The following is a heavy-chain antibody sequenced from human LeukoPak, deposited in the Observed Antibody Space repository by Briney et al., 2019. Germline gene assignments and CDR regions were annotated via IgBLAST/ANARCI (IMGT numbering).Heavy chain of an antibody. CDR1: GYSISSGYY. CDR3: ARDRPYSSGWYGGAYYYYYMDV. CDR2: IYHSGST. V-gene: IGHV4-38-2*02. J-gene: IGHJ6*03. D-gene: IGHD6-19*01. Sequence: SETLSLTCTVSGYSISSGYYWGWIRQPPGKGLEWIGSIYHSGSTYYNPSLKSRVTISVDTSKNQFSLKLSSVTAADTAVYYCARDRPYSSGWYGGAYYYYYMDVWGKGTTVTVSS.